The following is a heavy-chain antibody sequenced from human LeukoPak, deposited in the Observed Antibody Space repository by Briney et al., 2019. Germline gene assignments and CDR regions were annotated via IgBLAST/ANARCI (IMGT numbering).Heavy chain of an antibody. V-gene: IGHV4-4*02. CDR2: IYHSGST. J-gene: IGHJ4*02. CDR1: GDSISSSNW. D-gene: IGHD2-2*01. CDR3: ARTHCSSTSCFYFDY. Sequence: DPSETLSLTCAVSGDSISSSNWWSWVRQPPGKGLEWIGEIYHSGSTNYNPSPKSRVTISVDKSKNQFSLKVSSVTAADTAVYYCARTHCSSTSCFYFDYWGQGALVTVSS.